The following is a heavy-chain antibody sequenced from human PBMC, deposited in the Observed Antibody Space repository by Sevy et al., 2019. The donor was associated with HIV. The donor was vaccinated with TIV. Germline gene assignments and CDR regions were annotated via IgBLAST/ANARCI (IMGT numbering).Heavy chain of an antibody. CDR2: FDPEDDEK. CDR1: GRTLTQVS. J-gene: IGHJ4*02. Sequence: ASVKVSCKVSGRTLTQVSIHWVRQAPGKGPEWMETFDPEDDEKIYAQKFQGRVTMTEDTSTDTAYMELSRLRSEDTAVYYCATTKDYYESSGYPFDYWGQGTLVTVSS. V-gene: IGHV1-24*01. CDR3: ATTKDYYESSGYPFDY. D-gene: IGHD5-12*01.